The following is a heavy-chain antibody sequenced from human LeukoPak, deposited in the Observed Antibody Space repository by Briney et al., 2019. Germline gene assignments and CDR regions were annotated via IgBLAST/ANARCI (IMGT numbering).Heavy chain of an antibody. J-gene: IGHJ6*02. D-gene: IGHD6-13*01. CDR3: ARDRIAGGMDV. Sequence: PSETLSLTCTVSGGSINSYYWSWIRQPPGKGLEWMGNVYYSGSTKYNPSLKSRVTISVDTSKNQFSLKLSSVTAADTAVYYCARDRIAGGMDVWGQGTTVTVSS. V-gene: IGHV4-59*01. CDR1: GGSINSYY. CDR2: VYYSGST.